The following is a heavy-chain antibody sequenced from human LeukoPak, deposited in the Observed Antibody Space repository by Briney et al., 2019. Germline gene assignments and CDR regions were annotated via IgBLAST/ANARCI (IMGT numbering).Heavy chain of an antibody. CDR3: ARSGIWYFDF. CDR1: GFTFSVYG. Sequence: GRSLRLSCAASGFTFSVYGMHWVRQAPGQGLEWVSSIGSDNKPHYSESVKGRFTISRDNFNNTLYLQMNSLRAEDTAIYYCARSGIWYFDFWGQGTLVTVSS. V-gene: IGHV3-23*05. CDR2: IGSDNKP. D-gene: IGHD1-14*01. J-gene: IGHJ4*02.